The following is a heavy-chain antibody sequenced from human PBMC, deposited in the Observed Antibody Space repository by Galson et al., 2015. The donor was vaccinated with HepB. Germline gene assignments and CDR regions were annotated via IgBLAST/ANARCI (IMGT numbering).Heavy chain of an antibody. V-gene: IGHV6-1*01. CDR1: GDSVSSNSAA. CDR3: ARGSSGWRGSYYYMDV. J-gene: IGHJ6*03. CDR2: TYYRSKWYN. D-gene: IGHD6-19*01. Sequence: CAISGDSVSSNSAAWNWIRQSPSRGPEWLGRTYYRSKWYNDYAVSVKSRITINPDTSKNQFSLQLNSVTPEDTAVYYCARGSSGWRGSYYYMDVWGQGTTVTVSS.